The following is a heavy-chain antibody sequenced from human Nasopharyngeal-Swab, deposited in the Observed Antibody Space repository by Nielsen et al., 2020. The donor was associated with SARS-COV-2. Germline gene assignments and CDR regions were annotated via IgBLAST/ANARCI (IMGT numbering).Heavy chain of an antibody. J-gene: IGHJ4*02. V-gene: IGHV3-53*01. Sequence: GEPLKISCAASGFTVSSNYMSWVRQAPGKGLEWVSIIYPSGSTYYAESVKGRFTISRDNSKNTLYLQMNSLRAEDTAFYYCARMGSTNYFDYWGQGTLVTVSS. CDR3: ARMGSTNYFDY. D-gene: IGHD5-24*01. CDR1: GFTVSSNY. CDR2: IYPSGST.